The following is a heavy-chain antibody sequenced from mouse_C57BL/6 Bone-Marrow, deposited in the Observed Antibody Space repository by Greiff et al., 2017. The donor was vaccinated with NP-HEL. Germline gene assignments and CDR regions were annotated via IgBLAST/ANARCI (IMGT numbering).Heavy chain of an antibody. D-gene: IGHD2-4*01. CDR2: IWSGGST. Sequence: VKLVESGPGLVQPSQSLSITCTVSGFSLTSYGVHWVRQSPGKGLEWLGVIWSGGSTDYNAAFISRLSISKDNSKSQVFFKMNSLQADDTAIYYCARALYYDYGGDYWGQGTTLTVSS. V-gene: IGHV2-2*01. CDR3: ARALYYDYGGDY. J-gene: IGHJ2*01. CDR1: GFSLTSYG.